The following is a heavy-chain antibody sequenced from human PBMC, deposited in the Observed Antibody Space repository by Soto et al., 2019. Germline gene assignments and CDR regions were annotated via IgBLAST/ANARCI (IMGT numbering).Heavy chain of an antibody. J-gene: IGHJ4*02. D-gene: IGHD3-3*01. CDR3: AHSLLSGYTYYLYY. Sequence: QITLKESGPTLVKPTQTLTLTCTFSGFSLSTSGVGVGWLRQPPGKALEWLALIYWDDDKRYSPSLKSRLTITKDTSKNQVVLTMTNMDPADTATYYRAHSLLSGYTYYLYYWGQGTLVTVSS. CDR2: IYWDDDK. V-gene: IGHV2-5*02. CDR1: GFSLSTSGVG.